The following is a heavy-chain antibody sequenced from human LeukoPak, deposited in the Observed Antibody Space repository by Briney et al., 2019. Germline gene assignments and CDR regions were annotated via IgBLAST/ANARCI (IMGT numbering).Heavy chain of an antibody. Sequence: SSETLSLTCTVSGASIQTNFWSWLRQPPGKGLEWIGYIHHSGNTNYNPSLRRRVTILIDTPTKQFSLRLNSVTAADTALYYCARADLYDTSLFFDYWGQGILVTVSS. CDR2: IHHSGNT. J-gene: IGHJ4*02. D-gene: IGHD3-16*01. CDR1: GASIQTNF. V-gene: IGHV4-59*01. CDR3: ARADLYDTSLFFDY.